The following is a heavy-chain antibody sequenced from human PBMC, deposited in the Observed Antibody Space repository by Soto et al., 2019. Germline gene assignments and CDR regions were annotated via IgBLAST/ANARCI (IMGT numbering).Heavy chain of an antibody. J-gene: IGHJ5*02. CDR2: IYYSGST. CDR3: ARERPDGARLDP. CDR1: GGSISSGDYY. Sequence: QVQLRESGPGLVKPSQTLSLTCTVSGGSISSGDYYWSWIRQPPGKGLEWIGYIYYSGSTYYNPSLNSRVTISVDTSKNQFSLKLSSVTAADTAVYYCARERPDGARLDPWGQGTLVTVSS. V-gene: IGHV4-30-4*01. D-gene: IGHD6-6*01.